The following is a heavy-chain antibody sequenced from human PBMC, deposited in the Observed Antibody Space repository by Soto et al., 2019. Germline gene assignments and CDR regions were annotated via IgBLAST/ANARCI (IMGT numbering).Heavy chain of an antibody. D-gene: IGHD6-25*01. CDR3: ARLSDYYYYMDV. V-gene: IGHV4-59*08. CDR1: GGSISSYY. CDR2: IYYSGST. J-gene: IGHJ6*03. Sequence: SETLSLTCTVSGGSISSYYWSWIRQPPGKGLEWIGYIYYSGSTNYNPSLESRVTISVDTSKNQFSLKLSSVTAADTAVYYCARLSDYYYYMDVWGKGTTVTVSS.